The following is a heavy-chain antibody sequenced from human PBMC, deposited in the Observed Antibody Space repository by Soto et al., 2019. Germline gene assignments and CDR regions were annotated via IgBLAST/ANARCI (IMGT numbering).Heavy chain of an antibody. V-gene: IGHV3-11*01. CDR1: GFTFGDYY. CDR2: ISSSGSST. J-gene: IGHJ4*02. CDR3: AKDLVGVVVVAADRSLDY. D-gene: IGHD2-15*01. Sequence: GGSLRLSCAASGFTFGDYYMSWIRQAPGKGLEWVSYISSSGSSTYYVDSVRGRFTISRDNAKNSLYLQMNSLRAEDTAVYYCAKDLVGVVVVAADRSLDYWGQGTLVTVSS.